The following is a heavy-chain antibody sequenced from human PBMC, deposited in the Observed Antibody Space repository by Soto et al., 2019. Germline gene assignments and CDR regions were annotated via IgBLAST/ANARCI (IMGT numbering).Heavy chain of an antibody. CDR1: GFTFSTSL. J-gene: IGHJ4*02. CDR2: INPAGIDK. Sequence: EVQLVESGGDFVQPGGSLRLSCVASGFTFSTSLMAWVRQAPGKGLEWVASINPAGIDKSYVDSVKGRFSISRDNAKTSLFLEMNSLRAEDTAVYYCARDPNWESGYWGQGTLVTVSS. CDR3: ARDPNWESGY. V-gene: IGHV3-7*01. D-gene: IGHD7-27*01.